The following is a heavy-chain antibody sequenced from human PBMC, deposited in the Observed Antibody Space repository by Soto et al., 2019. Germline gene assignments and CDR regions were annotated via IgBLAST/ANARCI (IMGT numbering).Heavy chain of an antibody. CDR2: IYQSGST. CDR3: APQSYRHSGAYYYYAMDV. Sequence: SLSLTCAVWGGCISSGGDSWSWIRQPPGKGLEWIGYIYQSGSTYHNPSLKSRVTISVDRSRNQFSLKLSSVTAADTAVYFCAPQSYRHSGAYYYYAMDVWGQGTTVTVSS. D-gene: IGHD3-16*02. V-gene: IGHV4-30-2*01. CDR1: GGCISSGGDS. J-gene: IGHJ6*02.